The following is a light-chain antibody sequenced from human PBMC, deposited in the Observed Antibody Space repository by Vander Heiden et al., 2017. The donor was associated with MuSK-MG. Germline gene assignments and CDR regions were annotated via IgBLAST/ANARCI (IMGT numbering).Light chain of an antibody. V-gene: IGKV1-33*01. CDR2: DAS. CDR3: QQDDNLPYT. Sequence: DIQMTQPPSSLSASVGDRVTITCQASQDISNYLNWYQQKPGKAPKLLIYDASNLETGVPSRFSRSGSGTDFTFTISSLQPEDIATYYCQQDDNLPYTFGQGTKLEIK. J-gene: IGKJ2*01. CDR1: QDISNY.